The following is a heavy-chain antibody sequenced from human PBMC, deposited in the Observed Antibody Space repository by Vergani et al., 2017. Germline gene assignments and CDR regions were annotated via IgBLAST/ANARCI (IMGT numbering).Heavy chain of an antibody. CDR2: IYYSGST. V-gene: IGHV4-61*10. CDR1: GGSVSSGSYY. Sequence: QVQLQESGPGLVKPSETLSLTCTVSGGSVSSGSYYWSWIRQPAGKGLEWIGYIYYSGSTSYNPSLKSRVTMSVDTSKNQFSLKVNSVTAADTAVYYCARQASGSFNVXFDYWGQGTLVTVSS. D-gene: IGHD3-10*01. CDR3: ARQASGSFNVXFDY. J-gene: IGHJ4*02.